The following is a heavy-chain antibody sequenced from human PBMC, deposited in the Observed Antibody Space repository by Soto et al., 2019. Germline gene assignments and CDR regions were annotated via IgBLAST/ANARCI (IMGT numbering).Heavy chain of an antibody. Sequence: QLQLQESGPGLVKPSETLSLTCTVSGGSISSSSYYWGWIRQPPGKGLEWIGSIYYSGSTYYNPSLKSRGTISGDKSKNQFPRRRCWVTAADTAVYYCARRGGEGSGWPFDYWGQGTLVTFSS. CDR2: IYYSGST. CDR1: GGSISSSSYY. D-gene: IGHD6-19*01. J-gene: IGHJ4*02. CDR3: ARRGGEGSGWPFDY. V-gene: IGHV4-39*01.